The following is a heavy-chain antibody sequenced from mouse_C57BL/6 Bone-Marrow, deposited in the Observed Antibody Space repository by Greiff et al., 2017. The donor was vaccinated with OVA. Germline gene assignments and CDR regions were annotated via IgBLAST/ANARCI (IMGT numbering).Heavy chain of an antibody. CDR3: ARSGSYYSNYDYAMDY. CDR1: GYTFTSYW. Sequence: QVQLQQPGTELVKPGASVKLSCKASGYTFTSYWMHWVKQRPGQGLEWIGNINPSNGGTNYNEKFKSKATLTVDKSSSTAYMQLSSLTSEDSAVYYCARSGSYYSNYDYAMDYWGQGTSVTVSS. J-gene: IGHJ4*01. D-gene: IGHD2-5*01. V-gene: IGHV1-53*01. CDR2: INPSNGGT.